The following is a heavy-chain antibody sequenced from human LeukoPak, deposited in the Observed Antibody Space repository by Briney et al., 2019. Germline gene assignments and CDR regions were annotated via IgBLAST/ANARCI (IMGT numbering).Heavy chain of an antibody. CDR1: GFTFSSYA. V-gene: IGHV3-7*01. D-gene: IGHD3-22*01. CDR3: ARAPSYNFDSSGYYDY. CDR2: IKEDGSEK. Sequence: PGGSLKLSCAASGFTFSSYAMSWVRQAPGKGLEWVANIKEDGSEKYYVDSVKGRFTISRDNAKNSLYLQMNSLRAEDTAVYYCARAPSYNFDSSGYYDYWGQGTLVTVSS. J-gene: IGHJ4*02.